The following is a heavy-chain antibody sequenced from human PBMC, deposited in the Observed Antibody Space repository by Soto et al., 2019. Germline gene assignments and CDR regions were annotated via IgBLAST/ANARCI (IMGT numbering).Heavy chain of an antibody. J-gene: IGHJ4*02. CDR2: ISHSGTT. D-gene: IGHD2-8*01. Sequence: PSETLSLTCAVSGDSISDRNWWSWVRQPPGKGLEWIGEISHSGTTNYNPSLKGRVTTSLDKSKRQFSLKVTSMTAADTAVYYCARRHDCSNGVGFMIFFASGGKGFLVTVSS. CDR3: ARRHDCSNGVGFMIFFAS. CDR1: GDSISDRNW. V-gene: IGHV4-4*02.